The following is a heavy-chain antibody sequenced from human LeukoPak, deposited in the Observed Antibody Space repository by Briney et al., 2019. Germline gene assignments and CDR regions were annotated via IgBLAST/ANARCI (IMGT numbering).Heavy chain of an antibody. D-gene: IGHD3-10*01. V-gene: IGHV4-4*07. J-gene: IGHJ5*02. CDR2: IHSTETT. CDR3: ARGPMVRGGARFDP. Sequence: SETLSLTCTVSGRSISSYYWGWTRLPAGNGLDWIGRIHSTETTDYNPSTKSPVTISVDKSKTQFSLKLSSGTAAYTAMYYCARGPMVRGGARFDPWGQGNLVTASS. CDR1: GRSISSYY.